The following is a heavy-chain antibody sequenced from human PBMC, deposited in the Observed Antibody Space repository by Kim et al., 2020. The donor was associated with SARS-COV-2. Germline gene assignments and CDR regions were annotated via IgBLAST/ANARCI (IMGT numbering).Heavy chain of an antibody. CDR3: AVGGSPDRSLWAGWGV. CDR2: INSDGSST. J-gene: IGHJ4*02. CDR1: GFTFSSYW. D-gene: IGHD1-26*01. Sequence: GGSLRLSCAASGFTFSSYWMHWVRQAPGKGLVWVSRINSDGSSTSYADSVKGRFTISRDNAKNTLYLQMNSLRAEDTAVYYCAVGGSPDRSLWAGWGVRGQGTLVTVSS. V-gene: IGHV3-74*01.